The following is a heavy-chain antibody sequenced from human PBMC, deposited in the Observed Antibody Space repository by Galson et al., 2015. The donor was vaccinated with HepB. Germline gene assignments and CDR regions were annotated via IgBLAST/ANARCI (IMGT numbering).Heavy chain of an antibody. CDR2: INSDGSST. Sequence: SLRLSCAASGFTFSTYWMHWVRQVPGKGLLWVSRINSDGSSTTYGDSVQGRFTISRDNAKDTLYLQMNSLRAEDTAVYYCVREDGDDEKFDYWGQGALVTVSS. V-gene: IGHV3-74*03. D-gene: IGHD5-24*01. CDR1: GFTFSTYW. CDR3: VREDGDDEKFDY. J-gene: IGHJ4*02.